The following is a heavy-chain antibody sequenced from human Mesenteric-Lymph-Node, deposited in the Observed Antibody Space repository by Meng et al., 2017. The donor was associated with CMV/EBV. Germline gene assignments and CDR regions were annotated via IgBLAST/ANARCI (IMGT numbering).Heavy chain of an antibody. CDR3: ARGTKYYYGSGRYCDY. V-gene: IGHV4-39*01. J-gene: IGHJ4*02. CDR1: SISSSTYY. Sequence: SISSSTYYWGCLRQPPGKGLEWIGSIYYSGRTYYNPSLKSRVTISIDTSKNQFSLKLSSVTAADTAVYYCARGTKYYYGSGRYCDYWGQGTLVTVSS. CDR2: IYYSGRT. D-gene: IGHD3-10*01.